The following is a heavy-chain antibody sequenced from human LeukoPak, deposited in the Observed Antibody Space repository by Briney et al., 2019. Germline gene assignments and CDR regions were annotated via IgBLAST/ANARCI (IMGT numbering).Heavy chain of an antibody. CDR3: ARGPYGGNYAFDI. J-gene: IGHJ3*02. V-gene: IGHV4-59*01. D-gene: IGHD4-23*01. CDR1: GFTFGNYW. CDR2: IYHSGST. Sequence: GSLRLSCTVSGFTFGNYWMVWVRQAPGKGLEWIAHIYHSGSTNYNPSLKSRVNISVDTSKKQFSLKLTSVTAADTAVYYCARGPYGGNYAFDIWGQGTMVTVSS.